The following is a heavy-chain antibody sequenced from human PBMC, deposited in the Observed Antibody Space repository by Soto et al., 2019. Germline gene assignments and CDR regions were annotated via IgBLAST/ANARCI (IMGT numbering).Heavy chain of an antibody. CDR1: GFIFSDYA. J-gene: IGHJ2*01. CDR2: ISGSGSIT. CDR3: ARAPTKVTARYFGL. D-gene: IGHD4-17*01. Sequence: EVQLLESGGGLAQSGGSLRLSCAASGFIFSDYAMSWVRQGPGKGLEWVSGISGSGSITRYADSVKGRFTISRDNSENKLFVQTNGLTAEDTAVYYCARAPTKVTARYFGLWGRGALVTVSS. V-gene: IGHV3-23*01.